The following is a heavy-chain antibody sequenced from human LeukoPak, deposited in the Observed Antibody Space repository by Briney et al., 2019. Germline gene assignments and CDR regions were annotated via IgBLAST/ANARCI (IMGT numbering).Heavy chain of an antibody. J-gene: IGHJ4*02. V-gene: IGHV3-23*01. D-gene: IGHD6-13*01. CDR1: GFTFSSYA. CDR2: ISGSGGST. CDR3: AKDSHGSSWYSVFEGREFDY. Sequence: PGGSLRLSCAASGFTFSSYAMSWVRQAPGKGLEWVSAISGSGGSTYYADSVKGRFTISRDNSKNTLYLQMNSLRAEDTAVYYCAKDSHGSSWYSVFEGREFDYWGQGTLVTVSS.